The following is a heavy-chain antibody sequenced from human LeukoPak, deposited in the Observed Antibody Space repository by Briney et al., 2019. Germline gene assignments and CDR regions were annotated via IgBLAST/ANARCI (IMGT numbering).Heavy chain of an antibody. CDR2: IIPIFGTA. CDR1: GGTFTSYA. J-gene: IGHJ6*03. D-gene: IGHD3-3*01. V-gene: IGHV1-69*06. CDR3: ARDRGQFSITIFGVVTGVYYYYMDV. Sequence: ASVKVSCKASGGTFTSYAISWVRQAPGQGLEWMGGIIPIFGTANYAQKFQGRVTITADKSTSTAYMELSRLRSEDTAVYYCARDRGQFSITIFGVVTGVYYYYMDVWGKGTTVTVSS.